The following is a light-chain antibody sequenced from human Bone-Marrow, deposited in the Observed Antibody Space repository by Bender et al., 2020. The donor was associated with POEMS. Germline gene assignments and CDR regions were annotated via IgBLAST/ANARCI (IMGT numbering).Light chain of an antibody. Sequence: QSALTQPPSASGSPGQSVTISCAGTSSDVGGYNYVSWYEQHPGKAPQLMIYDVSKRPSGVPDRFSGSKSGNTASLTISGLQSEDEADYYCSSYAGSTPNWVFGGGTKLTVL. CDR1: SSDVGGYNY. J-gene: IGLJ3*02. V-gene: IGLV2-8*01. CDR3: SSYAGSTPNWV. CDR2: DVS.